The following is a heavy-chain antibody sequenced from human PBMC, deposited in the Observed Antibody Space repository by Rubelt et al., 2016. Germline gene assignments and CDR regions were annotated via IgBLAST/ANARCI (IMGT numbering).Heavy chain of an antibody. CDR3: ARDLVGVVITTDDAFDI. Sequence: QVQLVQSGAEVKKPGASVKVSCKASGYTFTSYAMHWVRQAPGQRLEWMGWINAGNGNTKYSQKFQGSVTITRDTSASTAYMELSSLRSEDTAVYYCARDLVGVVITTDDAFDIWGQGTMVTVSS. D-gene: IGHD3-22*01. V-gene: IGHV1-3*01. J-gene: IGHJ3*02. CDR2: INAGNGNT. CDR1: GYTFTSYA.